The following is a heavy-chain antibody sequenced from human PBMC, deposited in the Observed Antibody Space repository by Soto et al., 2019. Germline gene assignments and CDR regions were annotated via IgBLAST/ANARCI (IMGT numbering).Heavy chain of an antibody. V-gene: IGHV3-48*03. J-gene: IGHJ5*02. Sequence: EVQLAESGGDLVQPGGSLRLSCVGSGFTFSYYEMNWVRQAPGKGLERVAFISHTDRLTHYPDSVKGRCTISRDNAKNSLYLEMTNLRVEDTAVYYCARDTGRASADLWGQGTLVSVSS. CDR3: ARDTGRASADL. CDR2: ISHTDRLT. D-gene: IGHD6-13*01. CDR1: GFTFSYYE.